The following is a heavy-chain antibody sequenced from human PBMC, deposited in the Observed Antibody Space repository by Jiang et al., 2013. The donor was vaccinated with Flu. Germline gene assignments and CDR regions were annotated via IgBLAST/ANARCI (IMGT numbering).Heavy chain of an antibody. CDR2: IYPGDSDT. J-gene: IGHJ5*02. D-gene: IGHD2-2*01. V-gene: IGHV5-51*03. CDR3: ARRGPQHNWFDP. Sequence: VESGAEVKKPGESLKISCKGSGYSFTNYWIAWVRQMPGKGLELMGTIYPGDSDTRYSPSFQGPVTISADKSISTAYLQWSSLKASDTAMYYCARRGPQHNWFDPWGQGTLVTVSS. CDR1: GYSFTNYW.